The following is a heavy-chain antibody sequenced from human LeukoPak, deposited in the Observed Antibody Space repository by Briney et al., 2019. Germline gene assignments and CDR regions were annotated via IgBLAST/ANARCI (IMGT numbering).Heavy chain of an antibody. Sequence: SETLSLTCAVYGGSFSGYYWSWIRQPPGKGLEWIGEINHSGSTNYNPSLKSRVTISVDTSKNQFSLKLSSVTAADTAVYYCARARHYYDSSGPNWGQGTLVTVSS. J-gene: IGHJ4*02. CDR3: ARARHYYDSSGPN. V-gene: IGHV4-34*01. D-gene: IGHD3-22*01. CDR1: GGSFSGYY. CDR2: INHSGST.